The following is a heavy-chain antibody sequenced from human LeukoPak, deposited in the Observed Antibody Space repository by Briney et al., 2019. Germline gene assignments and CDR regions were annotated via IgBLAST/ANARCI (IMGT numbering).Heavy chain of an antibody. V-gene: IGHV1-8*01. D-gene: IGHD3-22*01. Sequence: GASVKVSCKASGYTFTSYDINWVRQATGQGLEWMGWMNPNSGNTGYAQKFQGRVTMTRNTSISTAYMELSSLRSEDTAVYYCAWDSSGRDAFDIWGQGTMVTVSS. CDR1: GYTFTSYD. CDR3: AWDSSGRDAFDI. J-gene: IGHJ3*02. CDR2: MNPNSGNT.